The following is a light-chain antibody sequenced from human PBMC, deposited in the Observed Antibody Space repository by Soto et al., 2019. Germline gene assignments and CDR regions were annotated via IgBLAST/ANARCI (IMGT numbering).Light chain of an antibody. CDR1: SSNIGSYT. V-gene: IGLV1-44*01. J-gene: IGLJ2*01. CDR3: AAWDDSLNGVL. CDR2: SNN. Sequence: QSVLTQPPSASGTPGQRVTISCSGSSSNIGSYTVNWYQHVPGTAPKLLMYSNNQRPSGVPDRFSGSRSGTSVSLAISGLQSEAEADYYCAAWDDSLNGVLFGGGTKLTVL.